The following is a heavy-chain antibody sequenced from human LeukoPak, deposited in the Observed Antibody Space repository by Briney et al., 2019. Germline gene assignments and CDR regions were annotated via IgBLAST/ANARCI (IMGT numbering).Heavy chain of an antibody. V-gene: IGHV1-69*04. CDR3: AREYAGATMADY. Sequence: GASVKVSCKASGGTFSSYAISWVRQAPGQGLEWMGRIIPILGIANYAQKFQGRVTITADKSTSTAYMELSSLRSEDTAVYYCAREYAGATMADYWGQGTLVTVSS. CDR2: IIPILGIA. J-gene: IGHJ4*02. CDR1: GGTFSSYA. D-gene: IGHD1-26*01.